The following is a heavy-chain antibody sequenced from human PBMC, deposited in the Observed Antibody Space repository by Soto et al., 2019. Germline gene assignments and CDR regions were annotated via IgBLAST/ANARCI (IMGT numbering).Heavy chain of an antibody. D-gene: IGHD2-2*01. Sequence: PSETLSLTCTVSGGSISSYYWSWIRQPPGKGLEWIGYIYYSGSTNYSPSLKSRVTISVDTSKNQFSLKLSSVTAADTAVYYCARYVGGVVPAAKVDAFDIWGQGTMVTVSS. CDR3: ARYVGGVVPAAKVDAFDI. J-gene: IGHJ3*02. CDR2: IYYSGST. V-gene: IGHV4-59*01. CDR1: GGSISSYY.